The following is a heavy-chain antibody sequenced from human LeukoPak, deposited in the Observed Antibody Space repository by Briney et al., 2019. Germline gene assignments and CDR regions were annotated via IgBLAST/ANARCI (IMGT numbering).Heavy chain of an antibody. CDR1: GGSFSGYY. CDR2: INHSGST. CDR3: AREDYGGNTHATDY. D-gene: IGHD4-23*01. Sequence: SETLSLTCAVYGGSFSGYYWSWIRQPPGKGLEWIGEINHSGSTNYNPSLKSRVTISVDTSKNQFSLKLSSVTAADTAVYYCAREDYGGNTHATDYWGQGTLVTVSS. V-gene: IGHV4-34*01. J-gene: IGHJ4*02.